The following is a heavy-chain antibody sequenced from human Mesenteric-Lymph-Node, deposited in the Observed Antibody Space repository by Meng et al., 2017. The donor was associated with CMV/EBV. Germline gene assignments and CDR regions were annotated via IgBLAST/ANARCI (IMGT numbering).Heavy chain of an antibody. CDR1: GESFSGYY. V-gene: IGHV4-34*01. CDR2: INYSGST. D-gene: IGHD3-3*01. J-gene: IGHJ4*02. CDR3: ARFPFWSGYFDY. Sequence: SETLSLTCAVYGESFSGYYWSWIRQPPGKGLEWIGEINYSGSTNYSPSLKSRVTISVDTSKNQFSLKLSSVTAADTAVYYCARFPFWSGYFDYWGQGSLVTVSA.